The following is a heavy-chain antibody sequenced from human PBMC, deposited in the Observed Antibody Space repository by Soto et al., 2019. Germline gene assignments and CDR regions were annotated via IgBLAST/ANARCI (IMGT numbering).Heavy chain of an antibody. V-gene: IGHV3-30*18. J-gene: IGHJ4*02. CDR2: ISYDGSNK. CDR1: GFTFSSYG. CDR3: AKDLRPIAAKPSEYYFDY. D-gene: IGHD6-13*01. Sequence: PGGSLRLSCAASGFTFSSYGMHWVRQAPGKGLEWVAVISYDGSNKYYADSVKGRFTISRDNSKNTLYLQMNSLRAEDTAVCYCAKDLRPIAAKPSEYYFDYWGQGTLVTVSS.